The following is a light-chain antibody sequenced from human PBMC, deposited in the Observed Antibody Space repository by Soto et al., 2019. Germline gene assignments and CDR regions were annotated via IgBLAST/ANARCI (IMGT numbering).Light chain of an antibody. CDR1: QGIGND. CDR2: AAS. J-gene: IGKJ1*01. V-gene: IGKV1-6*01. Sequence: AIQMTQSPSSLSASVGDRVTITCRESQGIGNDLGWYQQKPGKAPKLLIYAASSLQSGVPSRFSGSGSGTDFTLTISSLQPEDFATYYCLQDYNYPWTFGQGTKVDIK. CDR3: LQDYNYPWT.